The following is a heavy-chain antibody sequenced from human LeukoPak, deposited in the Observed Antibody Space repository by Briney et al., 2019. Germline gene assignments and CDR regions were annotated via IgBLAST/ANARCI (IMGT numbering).Heavy chain of an antibody. CDR1: GFTFSIYN. D-gene: IGHD5-18*01. V-gene: IGHV3-48*01. CDR3: ARDSDSNFDY. CDR2: ISLSSTTI. J-gene: IGHJ4*02. Sequence: GGSLRLSCVASGFTFSIYNMNWVRQAPGKGLEWVSYISLSSTTIYYADSVKGRFTISRDNAKNSLYLQMNSLRAEDTAVYYCARDSDSNFDYWGQGTLVTVCS.